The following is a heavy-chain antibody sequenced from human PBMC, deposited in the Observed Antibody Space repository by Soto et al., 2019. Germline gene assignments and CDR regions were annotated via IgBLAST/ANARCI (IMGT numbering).Heavy chain of an antibody. D-gene: IGHD3-10*01. CDR1: GGTFSSYA. J-gene: IGHJ4*02. CDR3: ARGSPTAITMVRGVITHFDY. Sequence: QVQLVQSGAEVKKPGSSVKVSCKASGGTFSSYAISWVRQAPGQGLEWMGGLIPIFGTANYAQKFQGRVTITADESTSTAYMELSSLRSEDTAVYYCARGSPTAITMVRGVITHFDYWGQGTLVTVSS. V-gene: IGHV1-69*12. CDR2: LIPIFGTA.